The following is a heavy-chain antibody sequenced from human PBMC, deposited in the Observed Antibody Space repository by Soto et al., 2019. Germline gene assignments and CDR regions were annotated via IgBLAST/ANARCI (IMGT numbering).Heavy chain of an antibody. CDR2: IYDTGST. CDR1: NGSINSYH. D-gene: IGHD6-13*01. J-gene: IGHJ5*02. CDR3: ARDSSSSWYSWFDP. Sequence: SETLSLTCTVSNGSINSYHWSWIRQPPGKGLEWIGYIYDTGSTNYNPSLKSRVTISVDTSKNQFSLKLTSVTAADTAVYYCARDSSSSWYSWFDPWGQGTLVTVSS. V-gene: IGHV4-59*01.